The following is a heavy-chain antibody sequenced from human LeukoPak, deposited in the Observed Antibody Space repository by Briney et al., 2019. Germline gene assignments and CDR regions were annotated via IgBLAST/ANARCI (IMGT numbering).Heavy chain of an antibody. CDR2: ISSSGSTI. V-gene: IGHV3-48*03. Sequence: PGGSLRLSCAASGFTFSSYEMNWVRQAPGKGLEWVSYISSSGSTIYYADSVKGRFTISRDNSKNTLYLQMNSLRVEDTAVYYCAKDADCSGGSCYSLLIDYWGQGTLVTVSS. J-gene: IGHJ4*02. CDR1: GFTFSSYE. CDR3: AKDADCSGGSCYSLLIDY. D-gene: IGHD2-15*01.